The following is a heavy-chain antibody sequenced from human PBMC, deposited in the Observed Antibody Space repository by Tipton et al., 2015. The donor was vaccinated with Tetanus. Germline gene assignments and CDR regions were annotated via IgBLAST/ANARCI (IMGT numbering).Heavy chain of an antibody. CDR3: ARESWNRDAFDI. Sequence: QLVQSGAEVKKPGASVKVSCKASGYPFTGYYMHWVRQAPGQGLEWMGRINPKNGGTNRAQKFQGRVTMTRDTSINTVYMELSRLTSDDTAVYYCARESWNRDAFDIWGQGTMVTVSS. D-gene: IGHD1-1*01. V-gene: IGHV1-2*06. J-gene: IGHJ3*02. CDR2: INPKNGGT. CDR1: GYPFTGYY.